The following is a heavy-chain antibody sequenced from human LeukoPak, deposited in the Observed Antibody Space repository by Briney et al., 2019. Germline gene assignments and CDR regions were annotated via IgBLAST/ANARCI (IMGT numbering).Heavy chain of an antibody. CDR1: GGSFSGYY. J-gene: IGHJ4*02. CDR2: INHSGST. D-gene: IGHD3-3*01. V-gene: IGHV4-34*01. CDR3: ARHGHDFWSGYFSYYFDY. Sequence: PSETLSLTCAVYGGSFSGYYWSWIRQPPGKGLEWIGEINHSGSTNYNPSLKSRVTISVDTSKNQFSLKLSSVTAADAAVYYCARHGHDFWSGYFSYYFDYWGQGTLVTVSS.